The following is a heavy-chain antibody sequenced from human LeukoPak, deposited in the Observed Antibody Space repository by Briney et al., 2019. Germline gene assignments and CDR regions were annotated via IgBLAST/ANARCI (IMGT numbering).Heavy chain of an antibody. V-gene: IGHV4-59*01. CDR3: ATRGYSYALDAFDI. J-gene: IGHJ3*02. Sequence: KSSETLSLTCTVSGGSISSYYWSWIRQPPGKGLEWIGYIYYSGSTNYNPSLKSRVTISVDTSKNQFSLKLSSVTAADTAVYYCATRGYSYALDAFDIWGQGTMVTVSS. D-gene: IGHD5-18*01. CDR1: GGSISSYY. CDR2: IYYSGST.